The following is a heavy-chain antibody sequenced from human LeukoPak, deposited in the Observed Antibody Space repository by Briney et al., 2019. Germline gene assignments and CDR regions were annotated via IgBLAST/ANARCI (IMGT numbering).Heavy chain of an antibody. D-gene: IGHD3-22*01. J-gene: IGHJ6*02. CDR1: GFTFSSYA. CDR2: ISGSGGST. Sequence: GGSLRLSCAASGFTFSSYAMSWVRQAPGKGLEWVSAISGSGGSTYYADSVKGRFTISRDNSKNTLYLQMNSLRAEDTAVYYCAKDEPDYYDSSGYRHCYNGMDVWGQGTTVTVSS. V-gene: IGHV3-23*01. CDR3: AKDEPDYYDSSGYRHCYNGMDV.